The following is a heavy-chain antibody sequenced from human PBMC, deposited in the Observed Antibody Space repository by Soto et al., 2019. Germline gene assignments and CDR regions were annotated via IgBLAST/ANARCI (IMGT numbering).Heavy chain of an antibody. CDR3: ARDGRRWVDDTFDI. Sequence: VQLVESGGGLVQPGGSLRLSCAASGFTLNTYTMNWVRQAPGKGLEWISYISRNSDTIYYADSVKGRFTISRDNAKNSLFLQMNDLRIDDTAVYYCARDGRRWVDDTFDIWGQGTMVTVSS. J-gene: IGHJ3*02. CDR2: ISRNSDTI. CDR1: GFTLNTYT. D-gene: IGHD1-26*01. V-gene: IGHV3-48*01.